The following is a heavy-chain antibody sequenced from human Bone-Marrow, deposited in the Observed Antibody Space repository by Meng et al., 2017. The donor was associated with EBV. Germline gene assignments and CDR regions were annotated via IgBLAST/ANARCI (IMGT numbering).Heavy chain of an antibody. CDR2: IYHSGNT. J-gene: IGHJ4*02. CDR1: GGSIRSGYS. D-gene: IGHD3-22*01. V-gene: IGHV4-30-2*01. Sequence: HLQLQWSGSGLVKPSPTLSLSCAVSGGSIRSGYSWSWIRQPPGKGLEWIGYIYHSGNTYYNPSLKSRVTISVDKSKNQFSLKLSSMTAADTAVYYCAAGDYSDSSGYYQFDNWGQGTLVTVSS. CDR3: AAGDYSDSSGYYQFDN.